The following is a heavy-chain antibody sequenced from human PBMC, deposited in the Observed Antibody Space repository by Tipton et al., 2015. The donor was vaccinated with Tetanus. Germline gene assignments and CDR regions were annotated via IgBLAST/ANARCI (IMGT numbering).Heavy chain of an antibody. Sequence: SLRLSCEASGFTFSTHWMHWVRQAPGKGLVWVSRIDSDGSGTTYADSVKGRFTISRDNAKNTLYLQMNSLRAEDTAVYYCVRVLKGAKCSRSSCYGYGMDVWGQGTTVTVSS. CDR2: IDSDGSGT. CDR1: GFTFSTHW. CDR3: VRVLKGAKCSRSSCYGYGMDV. V-gene: IGHV3-74*01. J-gene: IGHJ6*02. D-gene: IGHD2-2*01.